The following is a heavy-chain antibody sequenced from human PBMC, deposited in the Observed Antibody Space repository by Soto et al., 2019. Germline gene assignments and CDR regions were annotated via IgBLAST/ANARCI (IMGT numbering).Heavy chain of an antibody. V-gene: IGHV3-74*01. Sequence: EVQLVGSGGGLVQPGGSLRLSCAASGFTFSNYWMHWVRQAPGKGLMWVSRINPDGSRTTYADSVKGRFAISRDNAKNTLYLQMNSLRADDTSVYYCATVKLGSYDWFDPWGQGTLVTVSS. CDR1: GFTFSNYW. CDR3: ATVKLGSYDWFDP. J-gene: IGHJ5*02. D-gene: IGHD3-16*01. CDR2: INPDGSRT.